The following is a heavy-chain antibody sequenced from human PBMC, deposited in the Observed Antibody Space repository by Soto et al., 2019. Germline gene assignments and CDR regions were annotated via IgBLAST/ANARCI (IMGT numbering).Heavy chain of an antibody. CDR2: ISGSGGST. CDR1: GFTFGSYA. J-gene: IGHJ6*02. V-gene: IGHV3-23*01. D-gene: IGHD3-22*01. CDR3: AKGSMIVVAWGYYYYYGMDV. Sequence: PGESLRLSCAASGFTFGSYAMSWVCQAPGKRLEWVSAISGSGGSTYYADSVKGRFTISRDNSKNTLYLQMNSLRAEDTAVYYCAKGSMIVVAWGYYYYYGMDVWGQGTTVTVSS.